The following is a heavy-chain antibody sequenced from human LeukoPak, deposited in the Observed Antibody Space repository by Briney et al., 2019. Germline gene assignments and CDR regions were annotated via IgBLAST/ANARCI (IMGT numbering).Heavy chain of an antibody. Sequence: SGPTLVNPPQTLTLTCTFSGFSLSTSGVGVGWIRQPPGKALEWLALIYWDDDKRYSPSLKSRLTIIKDTSKNQVVLTMTNMDRVDTVSYCCARLYDSSGYFGVDYWGQGALVTVSS. D-gene: IGHD3-22*01. CDR1: GFSLSTSGVG. V-gene: IGHV2-5*02. CDR2: IYWDDDK. J-gene: IGHJ4*02. CDR3: ARLYDSSGYFGVDY.